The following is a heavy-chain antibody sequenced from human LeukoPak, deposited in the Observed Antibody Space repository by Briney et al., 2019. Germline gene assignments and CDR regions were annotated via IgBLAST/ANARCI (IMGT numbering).Heavy chain of an antibody. J-gene: IGHJ6*04. V-gene: IGHV1-69*13. CDR2: IIPIFGTA. CDR3: ARNAVPDRPFSGMDV. Sequence: SVKVSCKASGGTFSSYAISWVRQAPGQGLEWMGGIIPIFGTANYAQKFQGRVTITADESTSTAYMELSSLRSEDTAVCYCARNAVPDRPFSGMDVWGKGTTVTVSS. CDR1: GGTFSSYA. D-gene: IGHD2-2*01.